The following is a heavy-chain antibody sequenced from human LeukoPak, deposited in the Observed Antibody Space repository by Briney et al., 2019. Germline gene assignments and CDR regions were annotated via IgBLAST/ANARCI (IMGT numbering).Heavy chain of an antibody. Sequence: PGGSLRLSCAASGFTFSTYAMSWVRQAPGRGLEWVSSISGSGDNTYSADAVKGRFTVSRDNSKTTLYLHLNSLRAKDTALYYCAKEIRDTSGYYGWLDPWGQGTLVTVSS. J-gene: IGHJ5*02. D-gene: IGHD3-3*01. V-gene: IGHV3-23*01. CDR3: AKEIRDTSGYYGWLDP. CDR2: ISGSGDNT. CDR1: GFTFSTYA.